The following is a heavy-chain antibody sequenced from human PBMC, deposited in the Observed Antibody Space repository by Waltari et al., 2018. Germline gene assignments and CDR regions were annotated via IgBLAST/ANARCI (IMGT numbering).Heavy chain of an antibody. V-gene: IGHV3-7*03. Sequence: EVRLVESGGGLVQPGGSLRLSCVASGFTVTNNWMSWVRQAPGKGLEWVASIKQDGSEKMFVDSVKGRFTISRDNAENSLYLQMNRLRAEDTAVYYCSRNREDSGTFYRAYDVWGQGTLVTVAT. D-gene: IGHD3-10*01. J-gene: IGHJ3*01. CDR1: GFTVTNNW. CDR2: IKQDGSEK. CDR3: SRNREDSGTFYRAYDV.